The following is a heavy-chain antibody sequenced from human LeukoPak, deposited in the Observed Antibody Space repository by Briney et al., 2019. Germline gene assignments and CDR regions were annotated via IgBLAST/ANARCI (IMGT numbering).Heavy chain of an antibody. J-gene: IGHJ6*04. CDR1: GFTFNSYA. CDR2: ISSDGSNK. V-gene: IGHV3-30-3*01. D-gene: IGHD2-2*01. CDR3: ARLPEGYCSSTSCYSDV. Sequence: QPGRSLRLSCAASGFTFNSYALHWVRQAPGKGLEWVAVISSDGSNKYYADSVRGRFTISRDNSKNTLYLQMNSLRAEDTAVYYCARLPEGYCSSTSCYSDVWGKGTTVTVSS.